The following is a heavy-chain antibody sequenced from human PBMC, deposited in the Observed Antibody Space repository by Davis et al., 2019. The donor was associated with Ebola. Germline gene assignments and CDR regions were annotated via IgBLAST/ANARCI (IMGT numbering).Heavy chain of an antibody. V-gene: IGHV1-8*01. J-gene: IGHJ6*02. CDR3: ARDVEVVGIAAGSYLYYYYGMDV. D-gene: IGHD3-10*01. CDR2: MNPNSGNT. CDR1: GYTFTSYD. Sequence: ASVKVSCKASGYTFTSYDINWVRQATGQGLEWMGWMNPNSGNTGYAQKFQGRVTMTTDTSTSTAYMELRSLRSDDTAVYYCARDVEVVGIAAGSYLYYYYGMDVWGQGTTVTVSS.